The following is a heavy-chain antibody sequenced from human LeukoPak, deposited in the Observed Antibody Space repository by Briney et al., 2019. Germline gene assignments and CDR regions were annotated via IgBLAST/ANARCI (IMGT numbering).Heavy chain of an antibody. CDR1: GYTFTDYY. J-gene: IGHJ4*02. D-gene: IGHD6-13*01. V-gene: IGHV1-46*01. CDR2: INPSGGST. CDR3: ARGLGAAKGGRFDY. Sequence: GASVTVSCMASGYTFTDYYMHWVRQAPGQGLDWMGIINPSGGSTSYARKFQGRVTMTRDTSTSTVYMELSSLRSEDTAVYYCARGLGAAKGGRFDYWGQGTLVTVSS.